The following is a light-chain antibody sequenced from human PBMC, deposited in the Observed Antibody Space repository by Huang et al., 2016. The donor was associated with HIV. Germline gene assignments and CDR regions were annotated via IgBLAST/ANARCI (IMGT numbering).Light chain of an antibody. CDR1: QSVSAY. V-gene: IGKV3-11*01. Sequence: EIVLTQSPATLSLSPGERATLSCRASQSVSAYLAWYQQKPGQPPRLLIYGASNRATGIPARFSGRGSGTDFTLTISSLEPEDFAVYYCQQRSDWPLTFGGGTKVEIK. CDR3: QQRSDWPLT. J-gene: IGKJ4*01. CDR2: GAS.